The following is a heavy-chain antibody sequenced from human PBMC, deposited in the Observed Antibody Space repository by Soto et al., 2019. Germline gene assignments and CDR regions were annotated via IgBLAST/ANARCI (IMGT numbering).Heavy chain of an antibody. CDR3: ARDHHRNSSSWYPGVWRGFGY. V-gene: IGHV1-69*01. J-gene: IGHJ4*02. D-gene: IGHD6-13*01. Sequence: QVQLVQSGAEVKKPGSSVKVSCKASGGTFSSYAISWVRQAPGQGLEWMGGIIPIFGTANYAQKFQGRVTITADESTSTAYMELSSLRSEDTAVYYCARDHHRNSSSWYPGVWRGFGYWGQGTLVTVSS. CDR2: IIPIFGTA. CDR1: GGTFSSYA.